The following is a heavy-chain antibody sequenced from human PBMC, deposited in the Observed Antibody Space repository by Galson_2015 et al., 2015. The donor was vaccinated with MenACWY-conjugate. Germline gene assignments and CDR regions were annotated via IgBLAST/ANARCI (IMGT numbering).Heavy chain of an antibody. CDR3: ARWNFDAYGMDV. Sequence: ETLSLTCTVSGGPISSYYWSWIRQPPGKGLEWIGYIYYSGSTNYNPSLKSRVTISVDTSKNQFSLKLSSVTAADTAVYYCARWNFDAYGMDVWGQGTTVTVSS. J-gene: IGHJ6*02. V-gene: IGHV4-59*08. CDR2: IYYSGST. D-gene: IGHD1-7*01. CDR1: GGPISSYY.